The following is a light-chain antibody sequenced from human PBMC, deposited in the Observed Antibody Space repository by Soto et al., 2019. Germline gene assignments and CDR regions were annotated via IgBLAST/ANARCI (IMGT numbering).Light chain of an antibody. CDR3: QEYGISPQT. CDR2: GAS. CDR1: QSVSSSY. Sequence: EVVFTQSPGTLSLSPAERATLSCRASQSVSSSYLAWYQQKPGQAPRLLIYGASSRATGIPDRFSGSGSGTDFTLTISRLEPEDFAVYYCQEYGISPQTFGQGAKVDIK. J-gene: IGKJ1*01. V-gene: IGKV3-20*01.